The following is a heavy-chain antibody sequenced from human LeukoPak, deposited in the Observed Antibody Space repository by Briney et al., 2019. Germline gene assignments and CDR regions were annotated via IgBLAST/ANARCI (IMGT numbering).Heavy chain of an antibody. CDR3: ASEYYDSSGYTR. CDR1: GGTFSSYA. Sequence: ASGGTFSSYAMHWVRQAPGKGLEWVAVISYDGSNKYYADSVKGRFTISRDNSKNTLYLQMNSLRAEDTAVYYCASEYYDSSGYTRWGQGTLVTVSS. D-gene: IGHD3-22*01. CDR2: ISYDGSNK. J-gene: IGHJ4*02. V-gene: IGHV3-30*04.